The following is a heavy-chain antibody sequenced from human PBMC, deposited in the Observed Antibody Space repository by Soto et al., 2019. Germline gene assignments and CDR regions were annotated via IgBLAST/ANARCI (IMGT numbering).Heavy chain of an antibody. D-gene: IGHD3-9*01. J-gene: IGHJ4*02. CDR2: IKQDGSEK. CDR3: ASPYDILTGSDY. V-gene: IGHV3-7*03. CDR1: GFTFSSYW. Sequence: LRLSCAASGFTFSSYWMSWVRQAPGKGLEWVANIKQDGSEKCYVDSVKGRFTISRDNAKNSLYLQMNSLRAEDTAVYYCASPYDILTGSDYWGQGTLVTVSS.